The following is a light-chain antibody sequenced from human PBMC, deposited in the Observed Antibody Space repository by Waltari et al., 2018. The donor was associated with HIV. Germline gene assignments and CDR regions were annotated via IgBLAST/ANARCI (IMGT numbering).Light chain of an antibody. J-gene: IGLJ3*02. CDR1: ALPKKY. CDR2: EDS. V-gene: IGLV3-10*01. Sequence: SDELTQPPSASVSPGQTARITCSGAALPKKYAYWYQQKSGQAPVLVIYEDSKRPSVIPERFSGSSAGTMATLTINEAQVEDEADYYCYSTDSSGSRWVFGGGTKLTVL. CDR3: YSTDSSGSRWV.